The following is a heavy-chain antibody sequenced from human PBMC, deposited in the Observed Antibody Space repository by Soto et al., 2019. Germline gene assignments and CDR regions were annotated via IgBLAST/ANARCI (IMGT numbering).Heavy chain of an antibody. D-gene: IGHD2-15*01. CDR2: ISGSGGST. V-gene: IGHV3-23*01. Sequence: GSLRLSCAASGFTFSSYAMSWVRQAPGKGLEWVSAISGSGGSTYYADSVKGRFTISRDNSKNTLYLQMNSLRAEDTAVYYCAKGFRATLIYCSGGSCYRNFDYWGQGTLVTVSS. CDR3: AKGFRATLIYCSGGSCYRNFDY. J-gene: IGHJ4*02. CDR1: GFTFSSYA.